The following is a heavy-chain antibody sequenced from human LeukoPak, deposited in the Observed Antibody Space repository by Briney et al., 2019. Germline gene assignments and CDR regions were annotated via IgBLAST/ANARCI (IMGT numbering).Heavy chain of an antibody. CDR2: IQQDGSEK. J-gene: IGHJ4*02. D-gene: IGHD6-13*01. CDR3: AKELAAGTYFDY. V-gene: IGHV3-7*03. Sequence: GGFLRLSCAASGFTFSTYWMSWVRQAPGKGLEWVANIQQDGSEKYYVASVKGRFTISRDNSKNSLYLQMNSLRTEDTALYYCAKELAAGTYFDYWGQGTLVTVSS. CDR1: GFTFSTYW.